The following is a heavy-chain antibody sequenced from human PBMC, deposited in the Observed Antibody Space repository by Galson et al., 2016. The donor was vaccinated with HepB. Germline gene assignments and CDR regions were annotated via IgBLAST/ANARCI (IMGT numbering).Heavy chain of an antibody. CDR1: DDSVNSYS. Sequence: SETLSLTCTVSDDSVNSYSWTWIRQPPGKGLEWIGNIYSNGTSIHNPSLKSRVTISIHTSRNEFSLRLSSVTAADTAVYYCARVRRYNKSPGHYFYYIDVWGKGTTVTVSS. CDR2: IYSNGTS. J-gene: IGHJ6*03. D-gene: IGHD1-14*01. CDR3: ARVRRYNKSPGHYFYYIDV. V-gene: IGHV4-59*02.